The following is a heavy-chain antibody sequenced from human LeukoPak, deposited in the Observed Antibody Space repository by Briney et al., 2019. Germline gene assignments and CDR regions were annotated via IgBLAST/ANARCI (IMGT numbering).Heavy chain of an antibody. J-gene: IGHJ4*02. CDR2: IYYSGST. CDR1: GGSISSYY. Sequence: SSETLSLTCTVSGGSISSYYWSWIRQPPGKGLEWIGYIYYSGSTNYNPSLKSRVTISVDTSKNQFSLKLSSVTAADTAVYYCARGGYCSGGSCYSFDYWGQGTLVTVSS. D-gene: IGHD2-15*01. CDR3: ARGGYCSGGSCYSFDY. V-gene: IGHV4-59*01.